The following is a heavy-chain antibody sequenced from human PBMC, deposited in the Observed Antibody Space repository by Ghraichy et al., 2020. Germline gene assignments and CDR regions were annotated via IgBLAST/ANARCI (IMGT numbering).Heavy chain of an antibody. D-gene: IGHD3-16*01. Sequence: GGSLRLSCEASGFIFNDCAMTWFRQVPGKGLEWVSAITGSADNAYYADAVKGRFTISRDNSKNIVYLQMNSLRAEDTAVYYCAKDAYGPDLYYFDYWGQGIRVTVSS. J-gene: IGHJ4*02. CDR3: AKDAYGPDLYYFDY. CDR1: GFIFNDCA. V-gene: IGHV3-23*01. CDR2: ITGSADNA.